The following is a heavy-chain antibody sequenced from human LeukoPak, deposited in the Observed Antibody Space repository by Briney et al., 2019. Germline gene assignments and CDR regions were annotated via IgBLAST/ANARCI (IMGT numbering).Heavy chain of an antibody. V-gene: IGHV4-59*01. D-gene: IGHD5-24*01. CDR2: IYYSGST. CDR3: ARGPSRDGYNYLEGYYYGMDV. CDR1: GGSISSYY. J-gene: IGHJ6*02. Sequence: SETLSLTCTVSGGSISSYYWSWIRQPPGKGLEWIGYIYYSGSTNYNPSPKSRVTISVDTSKNQFSLKLSSVTAADTAVYYCARGPSRDGYNYLEGYYYGMDVWGQGTTVTVSS.